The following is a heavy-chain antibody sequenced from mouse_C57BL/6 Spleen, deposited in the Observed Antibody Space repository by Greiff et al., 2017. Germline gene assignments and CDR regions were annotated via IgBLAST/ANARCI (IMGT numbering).Heavy chain of an antibody. CDR3: ARTPYYYGSSPCYFDV. J-gene: IGHJ1*03. Sequence: QVQLQQPGAELVMPGASVKLSCKASGYTFTSYWMHWVQQRPGQGLEWIGEIDPSDSYTNYNQTFKGKSTLTVDKSSSTANMQLSSLTSEDSAVXYCARTPYYYGSSPCYFDVWGTGTTVTVSS. V-gene: IGHV1-69*01. CDR1: GYTFTSYW. D-gene: IGHD1-1*01. CDR2: IDPSDSYT.